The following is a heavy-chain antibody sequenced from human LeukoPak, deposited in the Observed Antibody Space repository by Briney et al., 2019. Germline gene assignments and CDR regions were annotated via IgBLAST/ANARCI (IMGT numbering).Heavy chain of an antibody. CDR2: IYSGGNT. CDR1: GITVSSNY. D-gene: IGHD4-17*01. J-gene: IGHJ4*02. V-gene: IGHV3-53*01. Sequence: GGSLRLSCAASGITVSSNYMSWVRQAPGKGLEWVSVIYSGGNTYYADSVKGRFTISGDNSKNTLYLQMNSLRAEDTAVYYCARGIGSTVFFDYWGQGTLVTVSS. CDR3: ARGIGSTVFFDY.